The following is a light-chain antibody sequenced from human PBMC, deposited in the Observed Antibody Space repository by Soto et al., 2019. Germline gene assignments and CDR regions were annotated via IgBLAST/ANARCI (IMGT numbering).Light chain of an antibody. J-gene: IGKJ3*01. V-gene: IGKV3-15*01. CDR3: QQYNNWPPFT. CDR2: GAS. Sequence: DIVMTQSPATLSVSPGERATLSCRASQTISSNLAWYQQKPGQTPRLLIYGASTRAAGIPARFSGSGSGTDFTLTITSLQSEDFAVYYCQQYNNWPPFTFGPGTNVDIK. CDR1: QTISSN.